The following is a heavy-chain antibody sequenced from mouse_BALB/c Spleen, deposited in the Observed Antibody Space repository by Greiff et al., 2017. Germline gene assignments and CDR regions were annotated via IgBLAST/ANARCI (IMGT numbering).Heavy chain of an antibody. CDR3: VITTDYYAMDY. V-gene: IGHV3-6*02. J-gene: IGHJ4*01. Sequence: VQLKQSGPGLVKPSQSLSLTCSVTGYSITSGYYWNWIRQFPGNKLEWMGYISYDGSNNYNPSLKNRISITRDTSKNQFFLKLNSVTTEDTATYYCVITTDYYAMDYWGQGTSVTVSS. D-gene: IGHD2-4*01. CDR2: ISYDGSN. CDR1: GYSITSGYY.